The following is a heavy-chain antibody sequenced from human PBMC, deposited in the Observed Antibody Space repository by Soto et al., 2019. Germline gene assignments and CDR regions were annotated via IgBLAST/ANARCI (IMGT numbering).Heavy chain of an antibody. V-gene: IGHV3-33*01. CDR2: IWYDGSNK. Sequence: QVQLVESGGGVVQPGRSLRLSCAASGFTFSSYGMHWVRQAPGKGLEWVAVIWYDGSNKYYADSVKGRFTISRDNSKNTLYLQMNSLRGEDTAVYYCARDPFETYYYDSSGYSYFDYWGQGTLVTVSS. J-gene: IGHJ4*02. CDR1: GFTFSSYG. CDR3: ARDPFETYYYDSSGYSYFDY. D-gene: IGHD3-22*01.